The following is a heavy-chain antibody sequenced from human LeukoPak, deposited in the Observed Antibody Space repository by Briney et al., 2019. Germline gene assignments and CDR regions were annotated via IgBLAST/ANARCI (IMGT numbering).Heavy chain of an antibody. CDR3: ARSYYFDY. CDR2: INHSGST. J-gene: IGHJ4*02. Sequence: SETLSLTCAVYGGSFSGYYWSWIRQPPGKGLEWIGEINHSGSTNYNPSLKSRVTISVDTSKNQFSLKLSSVTAADTAVYYCARSYYFDYWGQGTLVTVSS. V-gene: IGHV4-34*01. CDR1: GGSFSGYY.